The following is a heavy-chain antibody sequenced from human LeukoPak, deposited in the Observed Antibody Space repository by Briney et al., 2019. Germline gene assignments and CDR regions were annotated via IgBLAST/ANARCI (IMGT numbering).Heavy chain of an antibody. Sequence: PGGSLTLSCAASGFTISNYWMSWVRQAPEKGLEWVGKIKQDGSVKQYVDSMKGRFTISRDNAKNSLFLQMNSLRAEDTAVYYCARDRDDGGFEYWGQGTLVTVSS. D-gene: IGHD4-23*01. J-gene: IGHJ4*02. CDR1: GFTISNYW. V-gene: IGHV3-7*01. CDR2: IKQDGSVK. CDR3: ARDRDDGGFEY.